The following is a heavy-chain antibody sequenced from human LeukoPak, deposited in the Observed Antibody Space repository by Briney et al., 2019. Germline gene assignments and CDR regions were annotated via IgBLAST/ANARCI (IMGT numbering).Heavy chain of an antibody. CDR2: INWNGGNT. CDR1: GFTFDDYD. CDR3: AELGITMIGGV. D-gene: IGHD3-10*02. Sequence: GGSLRLSCAASGFTFDDYDISWVRQAPGKGLEWVSHINWNGGNTAYADSVKGRFTISRDNSKNSLYLQMNSLRAEDTAVYYCAELGITMIGGVWGKGTTVTISS. V-gene: IGHV3-20*04. J-gene: IGHJ6*04.